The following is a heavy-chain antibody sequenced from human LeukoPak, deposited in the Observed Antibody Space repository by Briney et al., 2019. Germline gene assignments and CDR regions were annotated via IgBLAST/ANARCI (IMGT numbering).Heavy chain of an antibody. J-gene: IGHJ5*02. D-gene: IGHD3-10*01. CDR1: GGSISSYY. CDR3: ARDGAENWFDP. V-gene: IGHV4-59*01. Sequence: PSETLSLTCTVSGGSISSYYWSWIRQPPGKGLEWIGYIYYSGSTNYNPSLKSRVTISVDTSKNQFSLKLSSVTAADTAVYYCARDGAENWFDPWGQGTLDTVSS. CDR2: IYYSGST.